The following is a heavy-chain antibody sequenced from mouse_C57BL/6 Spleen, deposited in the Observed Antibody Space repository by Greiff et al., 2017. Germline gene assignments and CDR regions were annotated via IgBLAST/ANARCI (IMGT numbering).Heavy chain of an antibody. J-gene: IGHJ2*01. V-gene: IGHV1-19*01. Sequence: EVQLQQSGPVLVKPGASVKMSCKASGYTFTDYYMNWVKQSPGKSLEWIGVINPYNGGTSYNQKFKGKATLTVDKSSSTPYMELNSLTSEDSAGYYCASGGYYFDYWGQGTTLTVSS. CDR1: GYTFTDYY. D-gene: IGHD1-1*02. CDR3: ASGGYYFDY. CDR2: INPYNGGT.